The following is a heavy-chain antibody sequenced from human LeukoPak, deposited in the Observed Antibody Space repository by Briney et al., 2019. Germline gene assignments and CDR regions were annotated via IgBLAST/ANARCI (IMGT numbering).Heavy chain of an antibody. J-gene: IGHJ5*02. D-gene: IGHD6-6*01. V-gene: IGHV4-59*01. CDR1: GGSISSYY. CDR3: AGDTFEYSSSSGNWFDP. Sequence: PSETLSLTCTVSGGSISSYYWSWIRQPPGKGLEWIGYIYYSGSTNYNPSLKSRVTISVDTSKNQFSLKLSSVTAADTAVYYRAGDTFEYSSSSGNWFDPWGQGTLVTVSS. CDR2: IYYSGST.